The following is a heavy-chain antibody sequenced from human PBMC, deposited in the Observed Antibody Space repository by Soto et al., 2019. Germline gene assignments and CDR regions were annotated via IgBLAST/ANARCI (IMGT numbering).Heavy chain of an antibody. D-gene: IGHD3-3*01. CDR2: MNPNSGNT. Sequence: ASVKVSCKASEYTSTIYDINRVRQATGQGLEWMGWMNPNSGNTGYAQKFQGRVTMTKNTSISTAYMELSSLRSEDTAVYYCARGRSGTIFGVVTSDYYMDVWGKGTTVTVSS. CDR3: ARGRSGTIFGVVTSDYYMDV. V-gene: IGHV1-8*01. J-gene: IGHJ6*03. CDR1: EYTSTIYD.